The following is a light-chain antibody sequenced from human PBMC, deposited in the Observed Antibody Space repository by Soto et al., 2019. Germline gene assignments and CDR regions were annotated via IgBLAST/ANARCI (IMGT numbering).Light chain of an antibody. V-gene: IGLV1-40*01. CDR1: SSNIGAGHD. J-gene: IGLJ1*01. CDR3: QSYDSGLSGSEV. CDR2: GNG. Sequence: QSVLTQPPSVSGAPGQWVTISCTGSSSNIGAGHDVHWYQQLPGTAPKLLIYGNGNRPSGVPDRFSGSKSGTSASLAITGLQAEDEADYYCQSYDSGLSGSEVFGTGTKVTVL.